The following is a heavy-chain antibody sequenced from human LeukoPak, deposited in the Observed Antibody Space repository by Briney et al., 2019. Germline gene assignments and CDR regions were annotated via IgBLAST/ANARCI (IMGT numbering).Heavy chain of an antibody. CDR1: GGTFSSYA. D-gene: IGHD2-2*01. V-gene: IGHV1-24*01. Sequence: ASVKVSCKASGGTFSSYAISWVRQAPGKGLEWMGGFDPEDGETIYAQKFQGRVTMTEDTSTDTAYMELSSLRSEDTAVYYCATDRGCSSTSCYNWFDPWGQGTLVTVPS. CDR2: FDPEDGET. CDR3: ATDRGCSSTSCYNWFDP. J-gene: IGHJ5*02.